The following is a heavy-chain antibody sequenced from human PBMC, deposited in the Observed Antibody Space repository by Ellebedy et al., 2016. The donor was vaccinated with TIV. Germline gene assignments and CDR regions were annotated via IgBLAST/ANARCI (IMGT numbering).Heavy chain of an antibody. CDR1: GYTFASYD. V-gene: IGHV1-8*01. J-gene: IGHJ4*02. CDR3: ARGGYCSSTSCYELYSFDY. CDR2: MTPDTGNT. D-gene: IGHD2-2*01. Sequence: AASVKVSCKASGYTFASYDINWVRQATGQGLEWMGWMTPDTGNTAYAQQFQGIVIMTRNTSISTAYMELSSLRSEDTAVYYCARGGYCSSTSCYELYSFDYWGQGTLVTVSS.